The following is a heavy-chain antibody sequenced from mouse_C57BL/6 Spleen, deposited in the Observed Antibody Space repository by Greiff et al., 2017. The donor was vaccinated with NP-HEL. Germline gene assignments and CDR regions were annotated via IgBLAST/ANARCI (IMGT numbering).Heavy chain of an antibody. Sequence: VQLQQSGAELMKPGASVKLSCKATGYTFTGYWIAWVKQRPGHGLEWIGEILPGSGSTNYNEKFKVKATFTADPSSNTAYMQLNSLTTENSAIYYCARRGFTGAMDYGGQGTSVTVSS. CDR2: ILPGSGST. D-gene: IGHD3-2*02. CDR3: ARRGFTGAMDY. V-gene: IGHV1-9*01. CDR1: GYTFTGYW. J-gene: IGHJ4*01.